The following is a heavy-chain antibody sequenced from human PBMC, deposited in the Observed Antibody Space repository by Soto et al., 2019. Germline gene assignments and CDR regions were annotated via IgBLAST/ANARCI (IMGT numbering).Heavy chain of an antibody. V-gene: IGHV1-69*12. CDR3: ARGGTLKPVGP. J-gene: IGHJ5*02. Sequence: QVQLVQSGPEVKEPGSSVKVSCKTSGGTFSSYSLNWVRQAPGQGLEWMGVITPLYGTKNYAQRFRGRVTLAGDESTSTVFMERTRATSDDTAVYFCARGGTLKPVGPWGQGTVVTVSS. CDR1: GGTFSSYS. D-gene: IGHD3-16*01. CDR2: ITPLYGTK.